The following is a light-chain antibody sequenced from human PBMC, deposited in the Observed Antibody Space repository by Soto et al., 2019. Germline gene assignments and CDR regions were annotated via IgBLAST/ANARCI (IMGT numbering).Light chain of an antibody. Sequence: DIVMTQSPDSLAVSLGERATINCESSQSVLNSHNNKNCLAWYQQRPGQPPKLLIYWASTRESGVPDRFSGSGSGTDFTLTISSLQAEDAAVYYCQQYLSIPRTFGQGTKVVLK. CDR2: WAS. CDR3: QQYLSIPRT. V-gene: IGKV4-1*01. J-gene: IGKJ1*01. CDR1: QSVLNSHNNKNC.